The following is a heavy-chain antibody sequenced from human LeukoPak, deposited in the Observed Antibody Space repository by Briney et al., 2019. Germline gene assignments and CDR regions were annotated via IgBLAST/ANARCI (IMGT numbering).Heavy chain of an antibody. CDR3: ARAGLRQCSSTSCYRSWFDP. Sequence: GESLKISCKTSGYTFTGYYMHWVRQAPGQGLEWMGWINPNSGGTNYAQKFQGRVTMTRDTSISTAYMELSRLRSDDTAVYYCARAGLRQCSSTSCYRSWFDPWGQGTLVTVSS. CDR2: INPNSGGT. D-gene: IGHD2-2*02. CDR1: GYTFTGYY. J-gene: IGHJ5*02. V-gene: IGHV1-2*02.